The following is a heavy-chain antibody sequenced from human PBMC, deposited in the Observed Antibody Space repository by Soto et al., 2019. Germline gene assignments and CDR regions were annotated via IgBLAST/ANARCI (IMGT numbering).Heavy chain of an antibody. D-gene: IGHD2-2*02. V-gene: IGHV1-3*01. CDR3: ARESRVCSSTGCYRGFWFDP. CDR1: GYTFTSYA. CDR2: INAGNGNT. Sequence: GASVKVSCKASGYTFTSYAMHWVRQAPGQRLEWMGWINAGNGNTKYSQKFQGRVTITRDTSASTAYMELSSLRSEDTAVYYCARESRVCSSTGCYRGFWFDPWGQGTLVTVSS. J-gene: IGHJ5*02.